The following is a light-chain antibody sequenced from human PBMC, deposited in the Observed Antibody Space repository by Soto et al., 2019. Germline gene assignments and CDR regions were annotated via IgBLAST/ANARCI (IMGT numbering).Light chain of an antibody. J-gene: IGLJ3*02. V-gene: IGLV1-44*01. CDR1: SFNIGSNS. CDR3: SAWDDILNGWL. Sequence: SVLTQPTSASGTPGQRVTISCSGGSFNIGSNSVNWYQQLPGAAPKLLIYSNIHRPSGVPDRFSGSTSDTSASLAISGLQPEDEADYFCSAWDDILNGWLFGGGTKLTVL. CDR2: SNI.